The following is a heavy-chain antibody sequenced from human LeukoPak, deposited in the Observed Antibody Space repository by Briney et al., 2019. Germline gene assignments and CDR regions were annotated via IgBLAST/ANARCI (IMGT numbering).Heavy chain of an antibody. CDR3: SKAGYYGSGTSRYYYYMDV. Sequence: GGSLRLSCAASGFTFSSYGMHWVRQAPGKGPEWVAVIWYDGSNKYYADSVKGRFTISRDNSKNTLYLQMNSLRAEDTAVYYCSKAGYYGSGTSRYYYYMDVWGKGTTVTVSS. V-gene: IGHV3-33*06. D-gene: IGHD3-10*01. J-gene: IGHJ6*03. CDR2: IWYDGSNK. CDR1: GFTFSSYG.